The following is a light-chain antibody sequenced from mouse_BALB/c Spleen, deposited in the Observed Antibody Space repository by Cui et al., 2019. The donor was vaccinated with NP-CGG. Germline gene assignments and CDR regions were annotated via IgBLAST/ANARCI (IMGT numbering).Light chain of an antibody. J-gene: IGLJ1*01. V-gene: IGLV1*01. Sequence: QAVVTQESALTTSPGETVTLTCRSSTGAVTTNNYANWVQEKPGHLFTGLIGGTNNRAPGVSARFSGSLIGDKAALTITGTQTEDEAIYFCALWYSNHWVFGGGTKLTVL. CDR2: GTN. CDR3: ALWYSNHWV. CDR1: TGAVTTNNY.